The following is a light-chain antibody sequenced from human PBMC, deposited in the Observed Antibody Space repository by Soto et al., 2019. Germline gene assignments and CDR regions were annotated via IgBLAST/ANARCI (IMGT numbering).Light chain of an antibody. Sequence: EIALTQSPGTLSLSPGERAILSCRASQSVSSNLAWYQQKPGQVPMLLIYDASSRAAGIPARFSGSGSGTEFTLTISSLQSEDFAVYYCQQYNNWPPGAFGQGTKVDI. CDR2: DAS. J-gene: IGKJ1*01. V-gene: IGKV3-15*01. CDR1: QSVSSN. CDR3: QQYNNWPPGA.